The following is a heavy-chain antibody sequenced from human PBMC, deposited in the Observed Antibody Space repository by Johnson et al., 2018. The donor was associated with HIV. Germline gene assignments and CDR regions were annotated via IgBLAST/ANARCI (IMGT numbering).Heavy chain of an antibody. D-gene: IGHD6-13*01. CDR3: AREGGIAAAGTDAFDI. Sequence: VQLVESGGDLVQPGGSLRLSCVASGFTFSSCAMSWVRQAPGKGLEWVSGISGSNASTYYADSVKGRFTISRDNAKNSLYLQMNSLRAEDTAVYYCAREGGIAAAGTDAFDIWGQGTMVTVSS. CDR2: ISGSNAST. J-gene: IGHJ3*02. V-gene: IGHV3-23*04. CDR1: GFTFSSCA.